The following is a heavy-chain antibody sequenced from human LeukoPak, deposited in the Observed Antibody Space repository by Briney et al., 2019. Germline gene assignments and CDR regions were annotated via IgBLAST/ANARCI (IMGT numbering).Heavy chain of an antibody. D-gene: IGHD5-18*01. CDR1: GFTFSSDG. CDR3: ATLSHTAMVPFDY. V-gene: IGHV3-33*01. J-gene: IGHJ4*02. Sequence: GGSLRLSCAASGFTFSSDGMHWVRQAPGKGLEGVAVIWYDGSKKYYADSVKGRFTISRDNSKNTLYLQMNSLRAEDTAVYYCATLSHTAMVPFDYWGQGTLVTVSS. CDR2: IWYDGSKK.